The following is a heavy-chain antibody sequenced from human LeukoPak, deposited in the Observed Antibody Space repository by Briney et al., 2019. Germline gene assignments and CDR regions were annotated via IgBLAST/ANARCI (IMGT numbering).Heavy chain of an antibody. Sequence: SETLSLTCTVSGGSISGYYWSWIRQPPGKGLEWIGYVYYSGSTYYNPSLKSRVTISVDTSKNQFSLKLSSVTAADTAVYYCARVTDSSGWRGYWYFDLWGRGTLVTVSS. J-gene: IGHJ2*01. CDR2: VYYSGST. CDR3: ARVTDSSGWRGYWYFDL. V-gene: IGHV4-59*12. CDR1: GGSISGYY. D-gene: IGHD6-19*01.